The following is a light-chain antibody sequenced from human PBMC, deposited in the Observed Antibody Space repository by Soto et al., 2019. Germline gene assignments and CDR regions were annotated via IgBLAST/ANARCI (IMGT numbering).Light chain of an antibody. CDR1: QSVSSCY. V-gene: IGKV3-20*01. CDR3: QQYGSSPWT. CDR2: GAS. J-gene: IGKJ1*01. Sequence: EIVLTQSPGTLSLSPGERATLSCRASQSVSSCYLAWYQQKTGQAPRLLIYGASSRATGIPDRFSGSGSGTVFTLTISRLEPEDFAVYYCQQYGSSPWTFGQGTKVEIK.